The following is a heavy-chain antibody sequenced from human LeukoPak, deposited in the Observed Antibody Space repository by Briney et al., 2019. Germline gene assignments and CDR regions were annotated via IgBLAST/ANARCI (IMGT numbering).Heavy chain of an antibody. CDR1: GFTFSSYG. V-gene: IGHV3-33*01. CDR2: IWYDGSNK. J-gene: IGHJ1*01. Sequence: PGGSLRLSCAASGFTFSSYGMHWVRQAPGKGLEWVAVIWYDGSNKYYADSVKGRFTISRDNSKNTLYLQMNSLRAEDTAVYYCARDPVSGSYPPTEYFQHWGQGTLVTVSS. CDR3: ARDPVSGSYPPTEYFQH. D-gene: IGHD1-26*01.